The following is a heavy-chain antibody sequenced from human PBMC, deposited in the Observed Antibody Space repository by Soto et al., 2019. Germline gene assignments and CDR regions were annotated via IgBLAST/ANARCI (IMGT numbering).Heavy chain of an antibody. CDR1: GFTFSDYA. CDR2: VSHDGRNT. Sequence: VQLVESGGGVVQPGRSLRLSCAASGFTFSDYAMHWVRQAPGKRLEWVAVVSHDGRNTHYADSVKGRFTISRDSSKNTVSLEMPILRAKDTAVYYCAKGGRQWLVTSDFNYRGQGARVTVSS. D-gene: IGHD6-19*01. J-gene: IGHJ4*02. V-gene: IGHV3-30*18. CDR3: AKGGRQWLVTSDFNY.